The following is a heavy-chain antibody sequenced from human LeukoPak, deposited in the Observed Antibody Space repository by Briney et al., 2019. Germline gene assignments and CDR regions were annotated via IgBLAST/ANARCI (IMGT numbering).Heavy chain of an antibody. Sequence: NPSQTLSLTCTVSVGSISSYYWSWIRQPPGKGLEWVVYNYYSGSTKYSPSLKSRVTISVDTSKNQFSLKLSSVTAADTAVYYCARGGYSGYDLHYFDYWGQGTLVTVSS. D-gene: IGHD5-12*01. J-gene: IGHJ4*02. V-gene: IGHV4-59*01. CDR1: VGSISSYY. CDR2: NYYSGST. CDR3: ARGGYSGYDLHYFDY.